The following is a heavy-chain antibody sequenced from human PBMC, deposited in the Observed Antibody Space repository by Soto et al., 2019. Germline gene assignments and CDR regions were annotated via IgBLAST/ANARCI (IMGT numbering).Heavy chain of an antibody. CDR2: ISYDGSIK. D-gene: IGHD3-10*01. J-gene: IGHJ4*02. CDR1: GFTFSSHS. Sequence: QVQLVESGGGVVQPGRSLRLSCAASGFTFSSHSIQWVRQAPGKGLEWVAVISYDGSIKYYADSVKGRFTISRDNSKNTGYLQMNSLRAEDTAVFYCAREWSTSGDLDYGGQGTLVIVSS. V-gene: IGHV3-30-3*01. CDR3: AREWSTSGDLDY.